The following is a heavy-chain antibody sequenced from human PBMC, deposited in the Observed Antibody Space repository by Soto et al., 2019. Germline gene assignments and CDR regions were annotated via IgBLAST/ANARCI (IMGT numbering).Heavy chain of an antibody. CDR2: IKQDGNDT. CDR3: TRVDYDFWSGYPALYYYGMDI. V-gene: IGHV3-7*03. J-gene: IGHJ6*02. CDR1: GFTFSSFW. Sequence: GGSLSLSCVGSGFTFSSFWMSWVRPAPGKGLEWVADIKQDGNDTYYVDSVKGRFTISRDNAENSVYLQMNSLRADDTAVYYCTRVDYDFWSGYPALYYYGMDIWGQGTTVTVSS. D-gene: IGHD3-3*01.